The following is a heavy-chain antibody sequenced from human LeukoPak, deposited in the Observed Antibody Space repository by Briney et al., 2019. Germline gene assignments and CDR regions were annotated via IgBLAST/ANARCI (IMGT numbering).Heavy chain of an antibody. CDR3: ARDRSGEWELLSGWWFDP. D-gene: IGHD1-26*01. Sequence: GASVKVSCKASGYSFSTHWMHWVRQAPGQGLEWMGITNPSGGFTSYAQKLQGRVTVTRDMSTSTVYMELSNLRSEDTAVYYCARDRSGEWELLSGWWFDPWGQGTLVTVSS. CDR1: GYSFSTHW. V-gene: IGHV1-46*01. J-gene: IGHJ5*02. CDR2: TNPSGGFT.